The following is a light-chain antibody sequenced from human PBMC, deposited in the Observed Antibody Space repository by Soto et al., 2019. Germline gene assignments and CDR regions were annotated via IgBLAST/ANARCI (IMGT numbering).Light chain of an antibody. CDR2: STG. J-gene: IGLJ2*01. Sequence: QTVVTQEPSLTVSPGGTVTLTCASSTGAVTSGYYPNWFQQKPGQAPRALIYSTGNKHSWTPARFSGSLLGGKAALTLSGVQPEDEAGYYCLLYYGGAQVFGGGTKLTVL. CDR3: LLYYGGAQV. V-gene: IGLV7-43*01. CDR1: TGAVTSGYY.